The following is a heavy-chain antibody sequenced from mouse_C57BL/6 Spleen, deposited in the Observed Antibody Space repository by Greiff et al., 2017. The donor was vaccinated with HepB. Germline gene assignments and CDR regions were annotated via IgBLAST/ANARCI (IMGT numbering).Heavy chain of an antibody. CDR3: GRGGYFDV. CDR1: GYAFSSSW. J-gene: IGHJ1*03. V-gene: IGHV1-82*01. Sequence: QVQLKQSGPELVKPGASVKISCKASGYAFSSSWMNWVKQRPGQGLEWIGRIYPGDGDTNYNGKFKGKATLTADKSSSTAYMQLSSLTSEDSAVYFCGRGGYFDVWGTGTTVTVSS. CDR2: IYPGDGDT.